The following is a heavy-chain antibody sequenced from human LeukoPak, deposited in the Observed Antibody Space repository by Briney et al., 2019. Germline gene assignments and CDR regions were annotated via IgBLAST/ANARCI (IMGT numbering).Heavy chain of an antibody. V-gene: IGHV4-34*01. Sequence: SETLSLTCAVYGGSFSGYYWSWIRQPPGKGLEWIGEINHSGSTNYNPSLKSRVTISVDTSKNQFSLKLSSVTAADTAVYYCASYGDCGTSCQTDYYYYGMDVWGQGTTVTVSS. D-gene: IGHD2-2*01. J-gene: IGHJ6*02. CDR1: GGSFSGYY. CDR3: ASYGDCGTSCQTDYYYYGMDV. CDR2: INHSGST.